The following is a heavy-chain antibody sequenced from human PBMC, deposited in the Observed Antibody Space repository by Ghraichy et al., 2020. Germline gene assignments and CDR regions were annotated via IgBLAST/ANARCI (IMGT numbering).Heavy chain of an antibody. CDR2: IWYDGSNK. J-gene: IGHJ4*02. V-gene: IGHV3-33*01. CDR1: GFTFSSYG. CDR3: ARDLGSTSHYDLDY. D-gene: IGHD2-2*01. Sequence: GESLNISCAASGFTFSSYGMHWVRQAPGKGLEWVAVIWYDGSNKYYADSVKGRFTISRDNSKNTLYLQMNSLRAEDTAVYYCARDLGSTSHYDLDYWGQGTLVTVSS.